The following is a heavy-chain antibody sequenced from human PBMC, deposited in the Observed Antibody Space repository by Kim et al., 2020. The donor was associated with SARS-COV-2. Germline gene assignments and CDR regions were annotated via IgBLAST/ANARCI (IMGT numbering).Heavy chain of an antibody. CDR2: INHSGST. J-gene: IGHJ6*02. V-gene: IGHV4-34*01. D-gene: IGHD6-19*01. CDR1: GGSFSGYY. CDR3: ARVPPLIAVAGIGKNYYYYYGMDV. Sequence: SETLSLTCAVYGGSFSGYYWSWIRQPPGKGLEWIGEINHSGSTNYNPSLKSRVTISVDTSKNQFSLKLSSVTAADTAVYYCARVPPLIAVAGIGKNYYYYYGMDVWGQGTTVTVSS.